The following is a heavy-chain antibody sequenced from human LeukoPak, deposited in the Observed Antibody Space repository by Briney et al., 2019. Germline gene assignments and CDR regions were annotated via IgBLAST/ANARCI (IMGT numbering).Heavy chain of an antibody. J-gene: IGHJ5*02. D-gene: IGHD6-13*01. CDR2: IYYSGST. V-gene: IGHV4-59*01. Sequence: SETLSLTCTVSGGSISSYYWSWIRQPPGKGLEWIGYIYYSGSTKYNPSLKSRVTISLDTSKNQFSLKLSSVTAADTAVYYCARGGDSNSWLTWFDPWGQGTLVTVSS. CDR1: GGSISSYY. CDR3: ARGGDSNSWLTWFDP.